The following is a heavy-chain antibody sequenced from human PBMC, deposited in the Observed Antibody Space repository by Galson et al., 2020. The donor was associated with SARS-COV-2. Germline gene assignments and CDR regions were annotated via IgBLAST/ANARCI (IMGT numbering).Heavy chain of an antibody. Sequence: ASVKVSCKASGYTFTSYGISWVRQAPGQGLEWMGWISAYNGNTNYAQKLQGRVTMTTDTSTSTAYMELRSLRSDDTAVYYCARDRIWREGYYYYGMDVWGQGTTVTVSS. V-gene: IGHV1-18*01. D-gene: IGHD3-3*01. CDR3: ARDRIWREGYYYYGMDV. J-gene: IGHJ6*02. CDR2: ISAYNGNT. CDR1: GYTFTSYG.